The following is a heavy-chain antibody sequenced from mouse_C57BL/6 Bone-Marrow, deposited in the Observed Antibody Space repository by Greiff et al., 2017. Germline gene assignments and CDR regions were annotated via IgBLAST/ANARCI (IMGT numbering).Heavy chain of an antibody. CDR3: ARFRITTVVATRAMDY. V-gene: IGHV1-4*01. CDR1: GYTFTSYT. Sequence: QVQLQQSGAELARPGASVKMSCKASGYTFTSYTMHWVKQRPGQGLEWIGYINPSSGYTKYNQKFKDKATLTADKSSSTAYMQLSSLTSEDSAVYYCARFRITTVVATRAMDYWGQGTSVTVSS. CDR2: INPSSGYT. D-gene: IGHD1-1*01. J-gene: IGHJ4*01.